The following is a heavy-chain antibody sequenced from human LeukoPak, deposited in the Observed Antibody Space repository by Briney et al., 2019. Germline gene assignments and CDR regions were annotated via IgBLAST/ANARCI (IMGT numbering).Heavy chain of an antibody. D-gene: IGHD3-10*01. V-gene: IGHV4-30-4*01. CDR1: GGSISSSGYH. CDR2: IYYSGST. J-gene: IGHJ5*02. CDR3: ARASGNWFDP. Sequence: SETLSLTCTVSGGSISSSGYHWSYICQPPGKGLEWIGYIYYSGSTYYNPSLKSRVTISLDTSKNQFSLKLSSVTAADTAVYYCARASGNWFDPWGQGTLVTVSS.